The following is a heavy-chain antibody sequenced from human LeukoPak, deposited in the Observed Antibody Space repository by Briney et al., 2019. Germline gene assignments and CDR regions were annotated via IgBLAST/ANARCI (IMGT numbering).Heavy chain of an antibody. V-gene: IGHV3-30*02. Sequence: GGSLRLSCAASGFTFSSYGMHWVRQAPGKGLEWVAFIRYDGSNKYYADSVKGRFTISRDNSKNTLYLQMNSLRAEDTAVYYCAKDSGHYSGYDGLGYGGFDYWGQGTLVTVSS. D-gene: IGHD5-12*01. J-gene: IGHJ4*02. CDR1: GFTFSSYG. CDR2: IRYDGSNK. CDR3: AKDSGHYSGYDGLGYGGFDY.